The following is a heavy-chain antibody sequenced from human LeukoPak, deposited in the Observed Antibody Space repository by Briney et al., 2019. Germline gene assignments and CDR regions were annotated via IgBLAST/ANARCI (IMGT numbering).Heavy chain of an antibody. CDR2: IYPGDSDT. J-gene: IGHJ4*02. CDR1: GSRFTSYW. V-gene: IGHV5-51*01. D-gene: IGHD2-2*01. CDR3: ACQLPDFDY. Sequence: KVGGSLEISGQGSGSRFTSYWIGGGRRLPGKGREGMGIIYPGDSDTRYSPSFQAQVTISADKSISTAYLRWSSLKASDTAMYYCACQLPDFDYWGQGTLVTVSS.